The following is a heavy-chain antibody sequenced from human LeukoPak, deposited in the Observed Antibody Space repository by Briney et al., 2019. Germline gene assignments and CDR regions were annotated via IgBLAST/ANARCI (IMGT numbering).Heavy chain of an antibody. Sequence: GGSLRLSCAASGFTLSSYAMSWVRQAPGKGLEWVSAISGSGGSTYYADSVKGRFTISRDNSKNTLYLQMNSLRAGDTAVYYCARSSGSWLFDYWGQGTLVTVSS. D-gene: IGHD1-26*01. CDR3: ARSSGSWLFDY. CDR1: GFTLSSYA. V-gene: IGHV3-23*01. CDR2: ISGSGGST. J-gene: IGHJ4*02.